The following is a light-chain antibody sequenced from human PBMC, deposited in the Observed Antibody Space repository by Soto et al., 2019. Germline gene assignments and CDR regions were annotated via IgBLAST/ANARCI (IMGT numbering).Light chain of an antibody. CDR2: GAS. Sequence: DIVMTQSPDTLSVSPGERATLSCRVSHSISSNLAWYQQKPGQAPRLLIYGASTRATGIPARFSGSGSGTEFTLTISSLQSEDSAVYFCQQYNNWPPYTFAQGTKLEIK. J-gene: IGKJ2*01. CDR3: QQYNNWPPYT. CDR1: HSISSN. V-gene: IGKV3-15*01.